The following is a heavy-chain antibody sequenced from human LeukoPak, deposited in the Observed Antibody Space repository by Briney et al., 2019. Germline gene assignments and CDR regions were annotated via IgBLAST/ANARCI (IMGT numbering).Heavy chain of an antibody. J-gene: IGHJ4*02. V-gene: IGHV3-30*18. CDR3: ANLGNY. CDR2: ISYDGSNK. D-gene: IGHD3-16*01. Sequence: GGSLRLSCAASGFTFSSYGMHCVRQAPGKGLEWVAVISYDGSNKYYADSVKGRFTISRDNSKNTLYLQMNSLRAEDTAVYYCANLGNYWGQGTLVTVSS. CDR1: GFTFSSYG.